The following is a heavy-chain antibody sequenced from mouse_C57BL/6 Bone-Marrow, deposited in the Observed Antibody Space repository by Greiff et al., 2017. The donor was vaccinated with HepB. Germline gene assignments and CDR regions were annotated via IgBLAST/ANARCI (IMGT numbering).Heavy chain of an antibody. CDR3: AREPYYYGSRGVDYAMDY. D-gene: IGHD1-1*01. Sequence: QVQLKQPGAELVKPGASVKLSCKASGYTFTSYWMQWVKQRPGQGLEWIGEIDPSDSYTNYNQKFKGKATLTVDTSSSTAYMQLSSLTSEDAAVYYCAREPYYYGSRGVDYAMDYWGQGTSVTVSS. CDR1: GYTFTSYW. V-gene: IGHV1-50*01. J-gene: IGHJ4*01. CDR2: IDPSDSYT.